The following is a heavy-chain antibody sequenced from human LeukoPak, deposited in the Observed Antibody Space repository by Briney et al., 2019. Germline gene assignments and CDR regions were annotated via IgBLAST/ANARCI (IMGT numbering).Heavy chain of an antibody. J-gene: IGHJ6*03. Sequence: SETLSLTCTVSGGSISSHYWSWIRQPPGKGLEWIGYIYYSGSTNYNPSLKSRVTISVDTFKNQFSLKLSSVTAADTAVYYCARVSGVMDYYYMDVWGKGTTVTVSS. CDR2: IYYSGST. CDR1: GGSISSHY. V-gene: IGHV4-59*11. D-gene: IGHD2-8*01. CDR3: ARVSGVMDYYYMDV.